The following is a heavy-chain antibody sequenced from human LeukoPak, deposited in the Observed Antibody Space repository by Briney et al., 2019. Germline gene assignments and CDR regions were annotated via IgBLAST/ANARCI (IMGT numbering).Heavy chain of an antibody. J-gene: IGHJ3*02. D-gene: IGHD4-17*01. V-gene: IGHV3-23*01. Sequence: GGSLRLSCAVSGFTLSSYAMSWVRQAPGKGLEWASAIRGSGGSTYYADSVKGRFTISRDISKNTLYLQMNSLRAEDTAVYYCAKVFDYGDRDAFDIWGQGTMVTVSS. CDR3: AKVFDYGDRDAFDI. CDR2: IRGSGGST. CDR1: GFTLSSYA.